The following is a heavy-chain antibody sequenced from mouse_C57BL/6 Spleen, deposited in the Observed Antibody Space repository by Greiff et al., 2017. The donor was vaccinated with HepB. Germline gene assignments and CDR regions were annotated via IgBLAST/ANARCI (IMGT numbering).Heavy chain of an antibody. CDR1: GYTFTSYW. V-gene: IGHV1-64*01. Sequence: QVQLQQPGAELVKPGASVKLSCKASGYTFTSYWMHWVKQRPGQGLEWIGMIHPNSGSTNYNEKFKSKATLTVDKSSSTAYMQLSSLTSEDSAVYYCARRTGERVYAMDYWGQGTSVTVSS. J-gene: IGHJ4*01. CDR3: ARRTGERVYAMDY. D-gene: IGHD4-1*01. CDR2: IHPNSGST.